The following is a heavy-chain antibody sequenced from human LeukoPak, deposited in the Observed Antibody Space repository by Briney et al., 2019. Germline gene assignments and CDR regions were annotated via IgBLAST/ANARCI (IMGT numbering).Heavy chain of an antibody. CDR2: ISNDGSRK. CDR3: ARDRAWNYFDY. J-gene: IGHJ4*02. Sequence: RQAPGXGLEWVAIISNDGSRKYYAHSVEGRFTISRDNSKNTLYLQMDSLRAEDTAVYYCARDRAWNYFDYWGQGTLVTVSS. V-gene: IGHV3-30*03. D-gene: IGHD3-3*01.